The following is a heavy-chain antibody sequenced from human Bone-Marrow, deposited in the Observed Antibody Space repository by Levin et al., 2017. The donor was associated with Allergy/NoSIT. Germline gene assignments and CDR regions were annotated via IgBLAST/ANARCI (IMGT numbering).Heavy chain of an antibody. D-gene: IGHD6-6*01. CDR2: INHSGGT. CDR1: GGSFSGYY. J-gene: IGHJ4*02. V-gene: IGHV4-34*01. CDR3: ARGRSYSSSSSNFDS. Sequence: SETLSLTCAVYGGSFSGYYWSWIRQPPGKGLEWIGEINHSGGTNYNPSLKSRVTISVDTSKNQFSLKLSSVTAADTAVYYCARGRSYSSSSSNFDSWGQGTLVTVSS.